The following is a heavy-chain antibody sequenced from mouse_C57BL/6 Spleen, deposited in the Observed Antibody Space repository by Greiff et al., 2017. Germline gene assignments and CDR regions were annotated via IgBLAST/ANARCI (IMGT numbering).Heavy chain of an antibody. V-gene: IGHV1-77*01. J-gene: IGHJ4*01. Sequence: QVQLQQSGAELVKPGASVKISCKASGYTFTDYYINWVKQRPGQGLEWIGKIGPGSGSTYYNEKFKGKDTLTADKSSSTAYMQLSSLTSEDSAVYFCARSHYYGSGGAMDYWGQGTSVTVSS. D-gene: IGHD1-1*01. CDR2: IGPGSGST. CDR1: GYTFTDYY. CDR3: ARSHYYGSGGAMDY.